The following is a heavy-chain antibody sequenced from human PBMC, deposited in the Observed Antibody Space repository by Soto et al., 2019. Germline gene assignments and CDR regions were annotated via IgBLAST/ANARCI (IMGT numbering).Heavy chain of an antibody. CDR2: IYYSGNT. CDR1: GGSVGSGSYY. CDR3: ARDSVLAYY. D-gene: IGHD3-3*02. Sequence: SETLSLTCTVSGGSVGSGSYYWSWIRQPLGRGLEWIGYIYYSGNTDYNPSLRGRATISVDKAKNHFSMQLTSVTSADTAIYYCARDSVLAYY. J-gene: IGHJ6*03. V-gene: IGHV4-61*03.